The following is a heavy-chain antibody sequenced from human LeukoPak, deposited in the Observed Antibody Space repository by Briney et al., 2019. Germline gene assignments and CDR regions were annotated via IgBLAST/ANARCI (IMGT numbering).Heavy chain of an antibody. CDR3: ARVNYYDSSGSDAFDI. J-gene: IGHJ3*02. CDR1: GYTFTSYG. D-gene: IGHD3-22*01. CDR2: ISAYNGNT. V-gene: IGHV1-18*01. Sequence: ASVKVSRKASGYTFTSYGISWVRQAPGQGLEWMGWISAYNGNTNYAQKLQGRVTMTTDTSTSTAYMELRSLRSGDTAVYYCARVNYYDSSGSDAFDIWGQGTMVTVSS.